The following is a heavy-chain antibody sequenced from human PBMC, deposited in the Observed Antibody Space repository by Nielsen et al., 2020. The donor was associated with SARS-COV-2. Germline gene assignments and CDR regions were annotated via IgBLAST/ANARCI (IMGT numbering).Heavy chain of an antibody. CDR3: ARRRCSSPSCFFDY. V-gene: IGHV3-23*01. Sequence: GESLKISCTASGFIFSSYAMSWVRQAPGKGLEWVSSISGSGGRTYYADSVKGRFTISRDKSKNTLYVLMNSLRAEDTAVYYCARRRCSSPSCFFDYWGQGTLVTVSS. CDR1: GFIFSSYA. J-gene: IGHJ4*02. CDR2: ISGSGGRT. D-gene: IGHD2-2*01.